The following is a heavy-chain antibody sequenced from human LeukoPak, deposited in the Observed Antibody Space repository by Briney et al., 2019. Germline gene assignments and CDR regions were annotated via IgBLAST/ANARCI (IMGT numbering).Heavy chain of an antibody. CDR3: ARDSGSGWYS. Sequence: GGSLRLSCAASGFTFSSYEMNWVRQAPGKGLEWVSFISSSSSYIIHADSVKGRFTIYRDNAKNSLYLQMNSLRAEDTAVYYCARDSGSGWYSWGQGALVTVSS. CDR1: GFTFSSYE. V-gene: IGHV3-21*01. D-gene: IGHD6-19*01. CDR2: ISSSSSYI. J-gene: IGHJ4*02.